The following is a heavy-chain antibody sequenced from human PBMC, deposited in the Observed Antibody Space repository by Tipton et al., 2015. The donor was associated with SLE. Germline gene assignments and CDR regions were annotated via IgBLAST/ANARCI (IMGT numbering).Heavy chain of an antibody. CDR1: GFTVNFNY. J-gene: IGHJ4*02. CDR2: SYSDGDT. D-gene: IGHD5-24*01. Sequence: GSLRLSCAASGFTVNFNYMSWVRQAPGQGLDWVSVSYSDGDTDYADSVKGRFTVSRDNSKNTLYLQMNSLRAEDTAVYYCRGSYFDSRNNYVDYWGQGTLVTVSS. V-gene: IGHV3-53*01. CDR3: RGSYFDSRNNYVDY.